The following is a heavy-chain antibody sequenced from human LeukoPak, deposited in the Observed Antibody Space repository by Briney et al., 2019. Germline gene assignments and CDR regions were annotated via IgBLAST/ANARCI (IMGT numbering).Heavy chain of an antibody. CDR1: GFTFSNAW. CDR2: IKSKTDGGTT. Sequence: PGGSLRLSCAASGFTFSNAWMSWVRQAPGKGLEWVGRIKSKTDGGTTDYAATVKGRFTISRDDSKNTLYLQMNSLKTEDTAVYYCTTEGDCGGDCYFFDYWGQGTLVTVSS. CDR3: TTEGDCGGDCYFFDY. V-gene: IGHV3-15*01. D-gene: IGHD2-21*01. J-gene: IGHJ4*02.